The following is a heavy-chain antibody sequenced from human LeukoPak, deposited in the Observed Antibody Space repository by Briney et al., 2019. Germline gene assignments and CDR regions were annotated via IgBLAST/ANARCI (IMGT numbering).Heavy chain of an antibody. J-gene: IGHJ4*02. CDR3: ARDWGVPAAPGDY. CDR2: ISGSGGTT. CDR1: GFIFSSYG. Sequence: GGSLRLSCAASGFIFSSYGMSWVRQAPGKGLEWVSAISGSGGTTHYADSVKGRFTISRDNSKNTLYLQMNSLRAEDTAMYYCARDWGVPAAPGDYWGQGTLVTVSS. D-gene: IGHD2-2*01. V-gene: IGHV3-23*01.